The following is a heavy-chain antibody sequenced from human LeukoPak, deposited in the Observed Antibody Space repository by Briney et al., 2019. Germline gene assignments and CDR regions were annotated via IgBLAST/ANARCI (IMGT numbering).Heavy chain of an antibody. V-gene: IGHV4-59*01. Sequence: SETLSLTCTVSGGPISSYYWSWIRQPPGKGLEWIGYISNSDSTNYNPSLKSRVTISIDTSKNQFSLKLNYATAADTAVYFCARDRGGYRTFDYWGQGTLVTVSS. CDR3: ARDRGGYRTFDY. J-gene: IGHJ4*02. D-gene: IGHD5-18*01. CDR2: ISNSDST. CDR1: GGPISSYY.